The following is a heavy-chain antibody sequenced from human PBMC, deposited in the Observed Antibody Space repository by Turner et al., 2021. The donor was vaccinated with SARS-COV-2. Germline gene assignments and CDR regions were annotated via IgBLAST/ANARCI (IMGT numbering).Heavy chain of an antibody. V-gene: IGHV3-53*01. J-gene: IGHJ3*02. CDR2: IYSGGST. CDR3: ARGYSSGWYQRGAFDI. D-gene: IGHD6-19*01. Sequence: EVHLVESGGGLIQPGASLRLSCAASGCTVSSNYRNWVRQAPGKGLEWVSVIYSGGSTDDADSLKGRFTISRDKSKNTLYLQMNSLRAEDTAVYYCARGYSSGWYQRGAFDIWGQGTMVTVSS. CDR1: GCTVSSNY.